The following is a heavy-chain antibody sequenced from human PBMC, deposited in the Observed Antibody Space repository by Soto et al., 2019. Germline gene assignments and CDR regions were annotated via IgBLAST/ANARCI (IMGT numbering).Heavy chain of an antibody. CDR3: ARDGGSGSYYYYYYMDV. CDR2: IYYSGST. D-gene: IGHD3-10*01. Sequence: SETLSLTCTVSGGSISSYYWSWIRQPPGKGLEWIGYIYYSGSTNYNPSLKGRVTISVDTSKNQFSLKLSSVTAADTAVYYCARDGGSGSYYYYYYMDVWGKGTTVTVSS. J-gene: IGHJ6*03. V-gene: IGHV4-59*01. CDR1: GGSISSYY.